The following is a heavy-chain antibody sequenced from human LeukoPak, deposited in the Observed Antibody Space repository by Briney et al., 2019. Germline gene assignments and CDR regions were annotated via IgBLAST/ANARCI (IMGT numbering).Heavy chain of an antibody. D-gene: IGHD3-22*01. V-gene: IGHV3-30*02. CDR1: GFTFSSYG. J-gene: IGHJ4*02. Sequence: GGSLRLSCAASGFTFSSYGMHWVRQAPGKGLEWVAFIRYDGSNKYYADSVKGRFTIFRDNSKNTLYLQMNSLRAEDTAVYYCAKVSHYYDSSGYVDYWGQGTLVIVSS. CDR3: AKVSHYYDSSGYVDY. CDR2: IRYDGSNK.